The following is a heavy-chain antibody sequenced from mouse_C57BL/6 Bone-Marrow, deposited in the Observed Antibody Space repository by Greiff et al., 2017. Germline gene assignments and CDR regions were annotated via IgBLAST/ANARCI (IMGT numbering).Heavy chain of an antibody. Sequence: VKLVESGPGLVAPSQSLSITCTVSGFSLTSYGVSWVRQPPGKGLEWLGVIRGDGSTNYHSALISRLSISKDNSKSQVFLKLNSLQTDDTATYYRAKQRISDDYEAFYYYVMDYWGQGTSVTLSA. D-gene: IGHD2-4*01. CDR2: IRGDGST. CDR3: AKQRISDDYEAFYYYVMDY. V-gene: IGHV2-3*01. J-gene: IGHJ4*01. CDR1: GFSLTSYG.